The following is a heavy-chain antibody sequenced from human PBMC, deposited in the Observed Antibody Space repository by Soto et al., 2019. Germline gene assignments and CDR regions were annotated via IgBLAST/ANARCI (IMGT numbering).Heavy chain of an antibody. CDR1: GGSFSWYC. D-gene: IGHD6-19*01. Sequence: ASETRSRTFAGYGGSFSWYCWSWIRQPPGKVLELIGEINHSGSTNYNPSLKSRVTRSVDTSKNQFSLKLSSVTAADTAVYYCARGLDRYTEWLVRHHYYRMAVPGQRTTDNDSS. CDR2: INHSGST. V-gene: IGHV4-34*01. J-gene: IGHJ6*02. CDR3: ARGLDRYTEWLVRHHYYRMAV.